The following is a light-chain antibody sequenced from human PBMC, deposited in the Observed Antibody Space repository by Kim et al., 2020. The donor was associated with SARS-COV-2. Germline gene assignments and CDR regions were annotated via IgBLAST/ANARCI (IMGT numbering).Light chain of an antibody. J-gene: IGKJ4*01. V-gene: IGKV4-1*01. CDR1: QSVLYSSNNKNY. CDR3: QQYYTTPQA. CDR2: WAS. Sequence: DFVMTQSPDSLAVSLGERATINCKSSQSVLYSSNNKNYLAWYQQKPGQPPKLLIYWASTRESGVPDRFSGSGSGTNFTLTISSLQAEDVAVYSCQQYYTTPQAFGGGTKVDIK.